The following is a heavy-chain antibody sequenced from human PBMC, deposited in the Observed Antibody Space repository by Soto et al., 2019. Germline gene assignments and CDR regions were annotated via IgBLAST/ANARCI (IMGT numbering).Heavy chain of an antibody. CDR2: ISAYNGNT. J-gene: IGHJ6*02. CDR3: ARVGELERPYYDYGMDV. D-gene: IGHD1-1*01. V-gene: IGHV1-18*01. Sequence: ASVKVSCKASGYTFTSYGISWVRQAPGQGLEWMGWISAYNGNTNYAQKLQGRVTMTTDTSTSTAYMELRSLRSDDTAVYYCARVGELERPYYDYGMDVWGQGTTVAVS. CDR1: GYTFTSYG.